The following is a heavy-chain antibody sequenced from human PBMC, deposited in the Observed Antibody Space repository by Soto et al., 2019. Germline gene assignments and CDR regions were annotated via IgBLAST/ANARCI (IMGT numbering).Heavy chain of an antibody. V-gene: IGHV2-5*01. CDR2: IYWNDEK. J-gene: IGHJ5*02. Sequence: SGPTLVNPTATLTLTCTVSGLSLSNGRLGVSWIRQPPGKALEWLAVIYWNDEKHYSPSLMSRLTITKDTSKNQVVLTMTNMDPVDTATYYCAQDCAGRVHSPYCVDPWGQGILVTVSS. CDR1: GLSLSNGRLG. CDR3: AQDCAGRVHSPYCVDP. D-gene: IGHD1-26*01.